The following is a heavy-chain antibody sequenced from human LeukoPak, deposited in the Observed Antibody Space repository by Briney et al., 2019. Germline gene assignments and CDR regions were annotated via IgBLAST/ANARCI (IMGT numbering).Heavy chain of an antibody. J-gene: IGHJ6*03. D-gene: IGHD5-18*01. CDR3: ARGSPGYSYAPTIMDV. V-gene: IGHV1-46*01. Sequence: ASVKVSCKASGYTFTSYYMHWVRQAPGQGLEWMGIINPSGGSTSYAQKFQGGVTITADKSTSTAYMELSSLRSEDTAVYCCARGSPGYSYAPTIMDVWGKGTTVTVSS. CDR2: INPSGGST. CDR1: GYTFTSYY.